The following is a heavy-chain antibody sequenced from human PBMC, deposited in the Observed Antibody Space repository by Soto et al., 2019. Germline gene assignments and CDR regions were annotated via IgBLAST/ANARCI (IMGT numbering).Heavy chain of an antibody. Sequence: GGSLRLSCAASGFTFSSYGMHWVRQAPGKGLEWVAVIWYDGSNKYYADSVKGRFTISRDNSKNTLYLQMNSLRAEDTAVYYCARDAPRKGGRAHSNQPPGSYWGQGTLVTVSS. CDR3: ARDAPRKGGRAHSNQPPGSY. J-gene: IGHJ4*02. CDR1: GFTFSSYG. D-gene: IGHD4-4*01. CDR2: IWYDGSNK. V-gene: IGHV3-33*01.